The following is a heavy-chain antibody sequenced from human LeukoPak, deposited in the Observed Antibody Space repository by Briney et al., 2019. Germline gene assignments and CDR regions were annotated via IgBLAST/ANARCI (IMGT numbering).Heavy chain of an antibody. D-gene: IGHD1-26*01. CDR3: ARANSGSYLRFDY. J-gene: IGHJ4*02. Sequence: AETLSLTCPVSCYSISRGYYWGWIRQPPGKGLDWIGSIYHSGTTYYHPPLKSRVTISVDTSKNQSSLKLSSVTAADPAVYYCARANSGSYLRFDYWGQGTLVTVLS. CDR2: IYHSGTT. CDR1: CYSISRGYY. V-gene: IGHV4-38-2*02.